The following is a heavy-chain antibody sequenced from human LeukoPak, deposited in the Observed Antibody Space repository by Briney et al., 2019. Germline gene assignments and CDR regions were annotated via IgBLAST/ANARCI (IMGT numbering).Heavy chain of an antibody. CDR2: VYHSGST. D-gene: IGHD5-24*01. CDR1: GYSISSGYY. CDR3: ARESLTWLQSRTSWFDP. Sequence: SETLSLTCTVSGYSISSGYYWGWIRQPPGKGLEWIGRVYHSGSTYYNPSLKSRVTISVDSSKNQFSLRLSSVTAADTAVYYCARESLTWLQSRTSWFDPWGQGTLVTVSS. V-gene: IGHV4-38-2*02. J-gene: IGHJ5*02.